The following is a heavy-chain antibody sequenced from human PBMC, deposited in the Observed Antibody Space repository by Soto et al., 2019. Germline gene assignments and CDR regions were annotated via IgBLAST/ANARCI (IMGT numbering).Heavy chain of an antibody. CDR3: ARVGRVTGVDY. CDR1: GFTFSSYS. Sequence: EVQLVESGGGLVQPEGSLRLSCAASGFTFSSYSMNWVRQAPGKGLEWVSYISSSSSTIYYADSVKGRFTISRDNAKNSLYLQMNSLRAEDTAVYYCARVGRVTGVDYWGQGTLVTVSS. D-gene: IGHD5-18*01. J-gene: IGHJ4*02. V-gene: IGHV3-48*01. CDR2: ISSSSSTI.